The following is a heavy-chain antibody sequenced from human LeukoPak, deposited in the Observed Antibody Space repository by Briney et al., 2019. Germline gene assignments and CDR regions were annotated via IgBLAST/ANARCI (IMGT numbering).Heavy chain of an antibody. Sequence: SETLSLTCTVSGGPLSSYYWSWIRQPPGKGLEWIGYIYYSGSTNYNPSPKSRLTISLDTSKNQFSLKLSSVTAADTAVYYCARLDILTGRYFDYWGQGTLVTVSS. D-gene: IGHD3-9*01. CDR2: IYYSGST. J-gene: IGHJ4*02. V-gene: IGHV4-59*12. CDR3: ARLDILTGRYFDY. CDR1: GGPLSSYY.